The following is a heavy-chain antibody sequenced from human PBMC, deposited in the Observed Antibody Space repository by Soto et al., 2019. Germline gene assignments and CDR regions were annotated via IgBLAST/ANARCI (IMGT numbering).Heavy chain of an antibody. Sequence: SETLSLTCTVSGGSISSDYWSWIRQPPGKGLEWIGYIYYNGSTNYNPSLKSRVTISVDTSKNQFSLKLSSVTAADTAVYYCARTYYDFWSGYWRWFDPWGQGTLVTVSS. D-gene: IGHD3-3*01. V-gene: IGHV4-59*01. CDR1: GGSISSDY. J-gene: IGHJ5*02. CDR2: IYYNGST. CDR3: ARTYYDFWSGYWRWFDP.